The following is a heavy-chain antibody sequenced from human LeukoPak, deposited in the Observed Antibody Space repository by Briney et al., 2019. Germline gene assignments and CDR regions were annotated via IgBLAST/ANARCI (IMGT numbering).Heavy chain of an antibody. CDR1: GFTFSSYA. CDR2: ISYDGSNK. J-gene: IGHJ4*02. Sequence: GRSLRLSCAASGFTFSSYAMHWVRQAPGKGLEWVAVISYDGSNKYYADSVKGRFTISRDNSKNTLYLQMNSLRAEDTAVYYCAREAVAGTFDYWGQGTLVTVSS. CDR3: AREAVAGTFDY. V-gene: IGHV3-30-3*01. D-gene: IGHD6-19*01.